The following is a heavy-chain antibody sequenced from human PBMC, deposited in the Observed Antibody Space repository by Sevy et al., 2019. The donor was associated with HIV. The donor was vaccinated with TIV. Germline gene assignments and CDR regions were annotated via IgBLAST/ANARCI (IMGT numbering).Heavy chain of an antibody. V-gene: IGHV3-7*01. CDR2: IRQDGSEK. Sequence: GGSLRLSCAVSGFTFRNVWMSWVRQAPGKGLEWVANIRQDGSEKYYEDSVRVRSTISRDNAKNSLFLQLNSLRADDTVIYYCAKAYFGSGSSYGMDLWGRGTTVTVSS. CDR1: GFTFRNVW. D-gene: IGHD3-10*01. CDR3: AKAYFGSGSSYGMDL. J-gene: IGHJ6*02.